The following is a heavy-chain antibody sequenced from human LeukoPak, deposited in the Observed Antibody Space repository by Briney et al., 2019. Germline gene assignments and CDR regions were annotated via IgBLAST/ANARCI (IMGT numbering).Heavy chain of an antibody. CDR1: VFTFSGYY. CDR2: ISGSSSST. V-gene: IGHV3-11*06. D-gene: IGHD3-22*01. J-gene: IGHJ4*02. CDR3: ARDQGENYDSSGYYPY. Sequence: GGSLRLSCAASVFTFSGYYMSWIRQAPGKGLEWVSYISGSSSSTNYADSVKGRFTISRDNAKNSLYLQMNSLRAEDTAVYYCARDQGENYDSSGYYPYWGQGTLVTVSS.